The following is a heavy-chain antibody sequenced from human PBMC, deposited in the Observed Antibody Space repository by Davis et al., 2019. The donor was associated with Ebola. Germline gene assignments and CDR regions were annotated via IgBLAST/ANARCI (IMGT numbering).Heavy chain of an antibody. CDR2: IKSKTDGGTT. CDR3: TALIVGAPYYYYYGMDV. V-gene: IGHV3-15*01. Sequence: GESLKISCAASGFTFSNAWMSWVRQAPGKGLEWVGRIKSKTDGGTTDYAAPVKGRFTISRDDSKNTLYLQMNSLKTEDTAVYYCTALIVGAPYYYYYGMDVWGKGTTVTVSS. J-gene: IGHJ6*04. CDR1: GFTFSNAW. D-gene: IGHD1-26*01.